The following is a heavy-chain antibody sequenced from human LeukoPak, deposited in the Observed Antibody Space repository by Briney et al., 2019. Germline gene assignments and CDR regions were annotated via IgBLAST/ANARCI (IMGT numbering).Heavy chain of an antibody. CDR1: GGSISGSTYY. D-gene: IGHD1-7*01. Sequence: SETLSLTCTVSGGSISGSTYYWSWIRQPPGKGLEWIGYIYYSGSTNYNPSLKSRVTISVDTSKNRFSLKLSSVTAADTAVYYCARADDNWNYVGWFDPWGQGTLVTVSS. CDR3: ARADDNWNYVGWFDP. V-gene: IGHV4-61*01. CDR2: IYYSGST. J-gene: IGHJ5*02.